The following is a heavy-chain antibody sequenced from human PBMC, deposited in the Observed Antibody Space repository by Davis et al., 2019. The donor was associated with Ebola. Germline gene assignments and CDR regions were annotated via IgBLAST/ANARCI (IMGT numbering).Heavy chain of an antibody. V-gene: IGHV4-39*01. CDR2: IYYSGST. J-gene: IGHJ2*01. D-gene: IGHD2-15*01. CDR1: GGSISSSSYY. CDR3: ARVVFVAGATPSWYFDL. Sequence: SETLSLTCTVSGGSISSSSYYWGWIRQPPGKGLEWIGSIYYSGSTYYNPSLKSRVTISVHTSKNQFSLKLSSVTAADTAVYYCARVVFVAGATPSWYFDLWGRGTLVTVSP.